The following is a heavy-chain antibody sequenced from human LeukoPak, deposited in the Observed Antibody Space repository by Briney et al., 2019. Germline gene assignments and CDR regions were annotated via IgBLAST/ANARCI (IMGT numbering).Heavy chain of an antibody. Sequence: PGGSLRLSCAASGFTFNTYSMNWVRHAPGKGLEWVSSISSHSRDIYYADSVKGRFTISRDNAKNSLHLQMNSLRAEDTAVYYCARDDRDISSFRFDYWGHGILATVSS. D-gene: IGHD6-6*01. CDR1: GFTFNTYS. V-gene: IGHV3-21*01. CDR2: ISSHSRDI. CDR3: ARDDRDISSFRFDY. J-gene: IGHJ4*01.